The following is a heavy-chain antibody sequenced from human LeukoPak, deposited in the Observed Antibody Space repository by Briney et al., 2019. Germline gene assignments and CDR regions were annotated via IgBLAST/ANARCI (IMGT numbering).Heavy chain of an antibody. J-gene: IGHJ5*02. V-gene: IGHV3-21*04. D-gene: IGHD3-10*01. CDR1: GFTFSSYA. Sequence: PGGSLRLSCAASGFTFSSYAMSWVRQAPGKGLEWVSAISSSGSTIYYADSVKGRFTISRDNAKNSLYLQMHSLRAEDTAVYYCARGGKYYGSGSYNWFDPWGQGTLVTVSS. CDR2: ISSSGSTI. CDR3: ARGGKYYGSGSYNWFDP.